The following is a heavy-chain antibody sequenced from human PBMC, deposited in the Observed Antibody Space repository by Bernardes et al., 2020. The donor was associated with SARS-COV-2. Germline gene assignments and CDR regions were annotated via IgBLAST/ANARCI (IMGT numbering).Heavy chain of an antibody. V-gene: IGHV3-13*01. D-gene: IGHD5-12*01. CDR1: GFTFSSND. Sequence: GGSLRLSCAASGFTFSSNDMHWVRQATGKGLEWVSGIGTAGDTYYSGSVKGRFTISRENAKNSLYLQMNSLIAADTAVYYCARATLGLDYWGQGILVTVSS. CDR2: IGTAGDT. CDR3: ARATLGLDY. J-gene: IGHJ4*02.